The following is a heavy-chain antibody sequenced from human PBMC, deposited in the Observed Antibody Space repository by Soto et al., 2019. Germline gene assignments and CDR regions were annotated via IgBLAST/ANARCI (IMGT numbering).Heavy chain of an antibody. D-gene: IGHD2-21*01. Sequence: ASVKVSCKASGYTFTSYGISWVRQAPGQGLEWMGWISAYSGGTNYAQKFQGWVNMTRDTSISTAYMELSRLRSDDTAVYYCARAGENWFDPWGQGTLVTVSS. CDR2: ISAYSGGT. CDR3: ARAGENWFDP. V-gene: IGHV1-2*04. CDR1: GYTFTSYG. J-gene: IGHJ5*02.